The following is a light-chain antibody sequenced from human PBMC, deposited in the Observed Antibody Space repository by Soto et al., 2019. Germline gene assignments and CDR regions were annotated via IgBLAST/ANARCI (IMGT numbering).Light chain of an antibody. Sequence: QSALTQPASVSGAPGQSITISCTGTSSDVGAYNYVSWYQQHPGKAPKLMIYEVSNRPSGVSHRFSGSKSGNTASLTISGLQAEDEADYYCSSYTSSSTWVFGGGTKVTV. CDR3: SSYTSSSTWV. CDR1: SSDVGAYNY. CDR2: EVS. V-gene: IGLV2-14*01. J-gene: IGLJ3*02.